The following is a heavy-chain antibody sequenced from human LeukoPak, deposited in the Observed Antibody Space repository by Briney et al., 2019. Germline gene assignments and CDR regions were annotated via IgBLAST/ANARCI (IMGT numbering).Heavy chain of an antibody. J-gene: IGHJ4*02. CDR1: GYTFTGYY. Sequence: ASVKVSCKASGYTFTGYYMHWVRQAPGQGLEWMGWINPNSGGTNYAQKFQGRVTMTRDTSISTAYMELSRLRSDDTAVYYCARSYYDFWSGRRGFDYWGQGTLVTVSS. CDR2: INPNSGGT. D-gene: IGHD3-3*01. CDR3: ARSYYDFWSGRRGFDY. V-gene: IGHV1-2*02.